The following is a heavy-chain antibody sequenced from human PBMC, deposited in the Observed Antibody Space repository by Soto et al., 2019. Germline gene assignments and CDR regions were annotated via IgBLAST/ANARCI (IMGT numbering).Heavy chain of an antibody. D-gene: IGHD3-10*01. CDR2: ISGSGSST. CDR3: AKRLWFGELSPCFDY. V-gene: IGHV3-23*01. CDR1: GFTFSNYS. J-gene: IGHJ4*02. Sequence: GGSLRLSCAASGFTFSNYSMHWVRQAPGKGLEWVSAISGSGSSTYYADSVKGRFTISRDNSKNTLYLQMNSLRAEDTAVYYCAKRLWFGELSPCFDYWGQGTLVTVSS.